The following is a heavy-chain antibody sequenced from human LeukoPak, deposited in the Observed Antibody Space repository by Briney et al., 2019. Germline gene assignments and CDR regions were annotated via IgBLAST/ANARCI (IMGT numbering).Heavy chain of an antibody. J-gene: IGHJ5*02. CDR3: AKTSAAAIRRRFDP. Sequence: GGSLRLSCAASGFTFSSYAMSWVRQAPGKGLEWVSAISGSGGSTYYADSVKGRFTISRDNSKNTLYLQTNSLRAEDTAVYYCAKTSAAAIRRRFDPWGQGTLVTVSS. V-gene: IGHV3-23*01. D-gene: IGHD2-2*02. CDR2: ISGSGGST. CDR1: GFTFSSYA.